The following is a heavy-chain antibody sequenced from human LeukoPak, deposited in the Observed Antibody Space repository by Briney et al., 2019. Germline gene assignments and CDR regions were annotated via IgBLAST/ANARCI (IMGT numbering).Heavy chain of an antibody. CDR1: GFTFSSYW. V-gene: IGHV3-74*01. D-gene: IGHD3-9*01. CDR3: ARAHYDILTGPNYFDY. Sequence: GGSLRLSCAASGFTFSSYWMHWVRHAPGKGLVWVSRIDSDGSSTRYADSVKGRFTISRDNAKNTLYLQMNSLRAEDTAVYYCARAHYDILTGPNYFDYWGQGTLVTVSS. CDR2: IDSDGSST. J-gene: IGHJ4*02.